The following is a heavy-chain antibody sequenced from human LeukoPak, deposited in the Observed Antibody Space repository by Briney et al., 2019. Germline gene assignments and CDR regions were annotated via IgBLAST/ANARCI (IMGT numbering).Heavy chain of an antibody. CDR2: INPSGGST. D-gene: IGHD2-2*01. CDR1: GYTFTSYY. CDR3: ARVIPPPYCSSTSCYEVEWFDP. J-gene: IGHJ5*02. V-gene: IGHV1-46*01. Sequence: ASVKVSCKASGYTFTSYYMHWVRQAPGQGLEWMGIINPSGGSTSYAQKFQGRVTITADKCTSAAYMELSSLRSEDTAVYYCARVIPPPYCSSTSCYEVEWFDPWGQGTLVTVSS.